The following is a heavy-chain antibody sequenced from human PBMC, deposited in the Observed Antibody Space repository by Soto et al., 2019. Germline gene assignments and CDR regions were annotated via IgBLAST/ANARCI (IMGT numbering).Heavy chain of an antibody. CDR1: GFTFSSYG. CDR2: ISYDGSNK. Sequence: LRLSCAASGFTFSSYGMHWVRQAPGKGLEWVAVISYDGSNKYYADSVKGRFTISRDNSKNTLYLQMNSLRAEDTAVYYCAKDLRVCSSTSCSSGMDVWGQGTTVTVSS. CDR3: AKDLRVCSSTSCSSGMDV. D-gene: IGHD2-2*01. J-gene: IGHJ6*02. V-gene: IGHV3-30*18.